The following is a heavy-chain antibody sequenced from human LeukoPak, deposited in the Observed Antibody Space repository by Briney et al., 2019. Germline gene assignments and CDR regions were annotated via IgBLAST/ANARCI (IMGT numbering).Heavy chain of an antibody. CDR2: IYSSGNT. CDR3: ARGVSGSYAVRWFDP. J-gene: IGHJ5*02. CDR1: GDSIRSGDLS. Sequence: SETLSLTCIVSGDSIRSGDLSWTWIRQPPGRGLEWIGYIYSSGNTYYNPSLNSRITISVDTSKNQFSLKLSSVTAADTAVYYCARGVSGSYAVRWFDPWGQGTLVTVSS. D-gene: IGHD1-26*01. V-gene: IGHV4-30-4*07.